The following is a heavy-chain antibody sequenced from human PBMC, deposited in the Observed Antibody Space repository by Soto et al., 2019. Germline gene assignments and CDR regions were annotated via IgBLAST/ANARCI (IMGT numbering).Heavy chain of an antibody. J-gene: IGHJ4*02. CDR2: ISWNSGSI. V-gene: IGHV3-9*01. D-gene: IGHD1-7*01. Sequence: HPGXSLRLSCAASGFTFDDYAIHWVQQAPGKGLGVVSGISWNSGSIGYADSVKGRFTISRDNAKNSLYLQMNSLRAEDTALYYCAKALIASGTIDYWGQGTLVTVSS. CDR3: AKALIASGTIDY. CDR1: GFTFDDYA.